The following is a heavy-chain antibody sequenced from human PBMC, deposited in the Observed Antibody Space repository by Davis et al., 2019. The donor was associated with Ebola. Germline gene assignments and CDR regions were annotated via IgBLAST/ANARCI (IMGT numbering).Heavy chain of an antibody. Sequence: DSVKGRFTISRDNSKNTLYLQMNSLRAEDTAVYYCAKCVVVVAANWFDPWGQGTLVTVSS. J-gene: IGHJ5*02. D-gene: IGHD2-15*01. V-gene: IGHV3-23*01. CDR3: AKCVVVVAANWFDP.